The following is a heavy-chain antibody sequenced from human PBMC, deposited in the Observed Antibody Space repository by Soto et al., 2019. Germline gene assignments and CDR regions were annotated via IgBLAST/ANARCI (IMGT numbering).Heavy chain of an antibody. J-gene: IGHJ4*02. CDR1: GGIFNRYS. CDR3: ATFYGGDCTTTTCYGDFDY. V-gene: IGHV1-69*02. Sequence: QVQLVQSGAEVKKPGSSVKVSCKASGGIFNRYSVSWVRQAPGQGLEWMGRIIPLFGITNYAQKFQGRVMITADKSTNTAYMEVNVLRSEDTALYYCATFYGGDCTTTTCYGDFDYWGQGTLVTVTS. D-gene: IGHD2-2*01. CDR2: IIPLFGIT.